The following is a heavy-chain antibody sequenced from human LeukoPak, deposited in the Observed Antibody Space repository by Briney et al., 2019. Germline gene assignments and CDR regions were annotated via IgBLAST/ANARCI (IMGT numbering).Heavy chain of an antibody. CDR2: INHSGST. CDR3: ARWSKYIVVVPAAIVGGYYFDY. D-gene: IGHD2-2*02. J-gene: IGHJ4*02. CDR1: GGSLSGYY. Sequence: SETLSLTCAVYGGSLSGYYWSWIRQPPGKGLEWIGEINHSGSTNYNPSLKSRVTISVDTSKNQFSLKLSSVTAADTAVYYCARWSKYIVVVPAAIVGGYYFDYWGQGTLVTVSS. V-gene: IGHV4-34*01.